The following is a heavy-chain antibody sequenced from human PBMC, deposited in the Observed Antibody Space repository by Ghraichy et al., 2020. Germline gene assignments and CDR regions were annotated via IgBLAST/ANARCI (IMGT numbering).Heavy chain of an antibody. J-gene: IGHJ6*03. D-gene: IGHD3-10*02. CDR2: IYYSGST. V-gene: IGHV4-59*01. CDR3: ARAQGVFGESRSQGAHYYYYYMDV. CDR1: GGSISSYY. Sequence: GSLSLTCTVSGGSISSYYWSWIGQPPGKGLEWIGYIYYSGSTNYNPSLKSRVTISVDTSKNQFSLKLSSVTAADTAVHYWARAQGVFGESRSQGAHYYYYYMDVWGKGTTVTVSS.